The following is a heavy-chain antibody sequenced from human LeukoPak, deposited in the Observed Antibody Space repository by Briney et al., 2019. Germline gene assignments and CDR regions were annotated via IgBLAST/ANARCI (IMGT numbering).Heavy chain of an antibody. CDR3: ARDSGTTGEVKFDP. Sequence: PSETLSLTCAVYGGSFSGYYWSWIRQPPGKGLEWIGEINHSGSTNYNASLKNRVTISVDTSKNQFSLKLSSVTAADTAVYYCARDSGTTGEVKFDPWGQGTLVTVSS. CDR1: GGSFSGYY. D-gene: IGHD3-10*01. J-gene: IGHJ5*02. CDR2: INHSGST. V-gene: IGHV4-34*01.